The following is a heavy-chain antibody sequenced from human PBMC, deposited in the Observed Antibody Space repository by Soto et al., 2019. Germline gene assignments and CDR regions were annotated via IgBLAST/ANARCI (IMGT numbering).Heavy chain of an antibody. J-gene: IGHJ4*02. Sequence: SETLTLTCAVSGGSFTSNNWWTWVRQPPGQGLEWIGEIYRTGSTNYNPSLKSRVTISLDKSENQFSLKVTSLTAADTAVYYCASRDPGTSVDYWGQGTLVTVSS. CDR1: GGSFTSNNW. CDR3: ASRDPGTSVDY. V-gene: IGHV4-4*02. CDR2: IYRTGST. D-gene: IGHD1-7*01.